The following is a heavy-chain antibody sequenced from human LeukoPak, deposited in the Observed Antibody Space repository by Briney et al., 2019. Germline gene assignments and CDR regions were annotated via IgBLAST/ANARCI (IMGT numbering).Heavy chain of an antibody. CDR2: IYYSGST. Sequence: SETLSLTCTVSGGSISSYYWTWIRQPPGKGLEWIGYIYYSGSTNYNPSLKSRVTISVDTSKNQFSLKLSSVTAADTAVYYCAGHGDTGYEPFDYWGQGTLVTVSS. J-gene: IGHJ4*02. V-gene: IGHV4-59*08. CDR1: GGSISSYY. CDR3: AGHGDTGYEPFDY. D-gene: IGHD5-12*01.